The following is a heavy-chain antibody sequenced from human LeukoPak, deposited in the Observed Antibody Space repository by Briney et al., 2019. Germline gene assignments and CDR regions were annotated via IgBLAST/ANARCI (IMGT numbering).Heavy chain of an antibody. CDR1: GYTFTSYD. CDR3: ARGPTLVRGVIMPDSVGGMDV. Sequence: ASVKVSCKASGYTFTSYDINWVRRATGQGLEWMGWMNPNSGNTRYAQKVQGRITMTRDTSISTAYMELSSLRSEDTAVYYCARGPTLVRGVIMPDSVGGMDVWGQGTTVTVSS. CDR2: MNPNSGNT. D-gene: IGHD3-10*01. J-gene: IGHJ6*02. V-gene: IGHV1-8*02.